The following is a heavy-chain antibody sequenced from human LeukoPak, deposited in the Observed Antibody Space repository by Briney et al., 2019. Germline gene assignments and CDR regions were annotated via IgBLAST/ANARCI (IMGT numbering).Heavy chain of an antibody. Sequence: PGRSLRLSCAASGFTFSSYGMHWVRQAPGKGLEWVALIWYDGSNKYYKDSVKGRLTISRDNSKDTLYLQMNSLRAEDTAVYYCAREGPRGNSQFDYWGQGTLVTVSS. J-gene: IGHJ4*02. CDR2: IWYDGSNK. CDR3: AREGPRGNSQFDY. V-gene: IGHV3-33*01. CDR1: GFTFSSYG. D-gene: IGHD2/OR15-2a*01.